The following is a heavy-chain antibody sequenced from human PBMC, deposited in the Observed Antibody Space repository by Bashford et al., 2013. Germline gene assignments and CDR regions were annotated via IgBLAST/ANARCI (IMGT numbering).Heavy chain of an antibody. CDR2: ISSSSSYI. Sequence: ETLSLTCAVSGASITNSYWMSWVRQAPGKGLEWVSLISSSSSYINYADSVKGRFTISRDNAENSLYLQMNSLRAEDSAVYYCARDRWFGAYWGNWFDSWGQGTLVTVSS. CDR3: ARDRWFGAYWGNWFDS. CDR1: GASITNSYW. J-gene: IGHJ5*01. D-gene: IGHD3-10*01. V-gene: IGHV3-21*01.